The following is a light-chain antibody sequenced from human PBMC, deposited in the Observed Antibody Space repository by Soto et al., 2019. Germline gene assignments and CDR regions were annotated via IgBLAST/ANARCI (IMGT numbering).Light chain of an antibody. CDR1: QSLLYRSNNKNY. J-gene: IGKJ1*01. CDR2: WAS. Sequence: DIVLTQSPDSLAVSLGERATINCKSSQSLLYRSNNKNYLAWYQQKPGQPLKLLISWASTRESGVPDRFSGSGFGADFTLTIRRLQAEDGAGYYCQHYFSAPRTFGQGTKVEIK. V-gene: IGKV4-1*01. CDR3: QHYFSAPRT.